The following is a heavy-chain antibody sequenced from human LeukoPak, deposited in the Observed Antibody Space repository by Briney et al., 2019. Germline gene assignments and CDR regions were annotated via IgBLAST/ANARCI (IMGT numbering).Heavy chain of an antibody. CDR1: GYTFTSYD. J-gene: IGHJ4*02. CDR3: ARDFTSTFDY. V-gene: IGHV1-46*01. Sequence: ASVKVSCKASGYTFTSYDINWVRQATGQGLEWMGIINPSGGSTSYAQKFQGRVTMTRDTSTSTVYMELSSLRSEDTAVYYCARDFTSTFDYWGQGTLVTVSS. CDR2: INPSGGST.